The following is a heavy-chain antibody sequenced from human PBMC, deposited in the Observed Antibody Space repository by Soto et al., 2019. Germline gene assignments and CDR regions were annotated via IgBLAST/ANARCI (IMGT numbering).Heavy chain of an antibody. CDR1: GYTFTSYY. D-gene: IGHD2-2*01. J-gene: IGHJ6*03. Sequence: ASVKVSCKASGYTFTSYYMHWVRQAPGQGLEWMGIINPSGGSTSYAQKFQGRVTMTRDTSTSTAYMELSSLRSEDTAVYYCARGYSHCSSTSCYEGGLYYYYYMDVWGKGTTVTVSS. CDR3: ARGYSHCSSTSCYEGGLYYYYYMDV. CDR2: INPSGGST. V-gene: IGHV1-46*01.